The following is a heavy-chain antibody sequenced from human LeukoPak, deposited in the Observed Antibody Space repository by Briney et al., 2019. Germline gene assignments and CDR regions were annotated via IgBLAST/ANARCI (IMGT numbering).Heavy chain of an antibody. CDR2: ISAYNGNT. CDR1: GYTFTSYG. Sequence: ASVKVSCKASGYTFTSYGISWVRQAPGQGLEWMGWISAYNGNTNYAQKLQGRVTMTTDTSTSTAYMELRSLRSDDTAVYYCARVWSVRYFDWRENYYYYMDVWGKGTTVTISS. CDR3: ARVWSVRYFDWRENYYYYMDV. D-gene: IGHD3-9*01. J-gene: IGHJ6*03. V-gene: IGHV1-18*01.